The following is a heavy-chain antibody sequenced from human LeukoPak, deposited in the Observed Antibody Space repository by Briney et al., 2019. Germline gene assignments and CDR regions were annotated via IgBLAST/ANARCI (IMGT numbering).Heavy chain of an antibody. Sequence: GESLKISCKGSGYSFTSYWIGWVRQMPGKGLEWIGIIYPGDSDTRYSPSFQGQVTISADKSISTAYLQWSSLKASDTAMYYCARLASGYCSGGSCGDYFDYWGQGTLVTVSS. J-gene: IGHJ4*02. V-gene: IGHV5-51*01. D-gene: IGHD2-15*01. CDR1: GYSFTSYW. CDR3: ARLASGYCSGGSCGDYFDY. CDR2: IYPGDSDT.